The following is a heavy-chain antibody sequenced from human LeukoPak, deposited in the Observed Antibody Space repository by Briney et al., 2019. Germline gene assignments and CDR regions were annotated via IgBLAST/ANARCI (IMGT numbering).Heavy chain of an antibody. D-gene: IGHD3-3*01. CDR2: INTIGST. J-gene: IGHJ6*03. CDR1: GGSISSGNYY. CDR3: ARALFGAPDMDV. Sequence: SETLSLTCTVSGGSISSGNYYWNWIRQPAGKGLEWIGRINTIGSTSFDPSLNSRVIISVDTSKNQFSLKLTSVTAADTAVYYCARALFGAPDMDVWGKGTTVTVSS. V-gene: IGHV4-61*02.